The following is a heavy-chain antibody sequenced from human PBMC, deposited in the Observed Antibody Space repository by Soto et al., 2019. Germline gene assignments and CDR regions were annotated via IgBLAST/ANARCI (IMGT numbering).Heavy chain of an antibody. D-gene: IGHD6-19*01. Sequence: QVQLQESGQGLVRPSETLSLTCTVSGGSVSSGHYYWSWSRQPPGKGLEWIGYISYTGRTNYNPSLKRRVTIAVDTSKNQFPLKRNSVTAADTAVDSWARSGAGSGWLGGQGTLVTVSS. CDR2: ISYTGRT. J-gene: IGHJ4*02. CDR3: ARSGAGSGWL. V-gene: IGHV4-61*01. CDR1: GGSVSSGHYY.